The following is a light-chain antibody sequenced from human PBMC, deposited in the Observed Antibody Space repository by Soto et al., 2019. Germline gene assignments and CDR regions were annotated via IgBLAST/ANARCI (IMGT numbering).Light chain of an antibody. CDR3: QQYNSYPIT. J-gene: IGKJ5*01. CDR1: QSISSW. Sequence: DIQMTQSPSTLSASVGDRVTITCRASQSISSWLAWYQQKPGKAPKILIYDASSLESGVPSRYSGSGSGTEGTLPISSLQPDDFATYYCQQYNSYPITFGQGTRLEIK. CDR2: DAS. V-gene: IGKV1-5*01.